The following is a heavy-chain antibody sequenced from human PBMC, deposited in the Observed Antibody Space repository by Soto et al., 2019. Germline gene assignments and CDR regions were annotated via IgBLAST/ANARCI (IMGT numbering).Heavy chain of an antibody. J-gene: IGHJ6*02. CDR3: ARDQHTGIGYGSGSYYRNYGMDV. CDR2: ISYDGSNK. Sequence: QVQLVESGGGVVQPGRSLRLSCAASGFTFSSYAMHWVRQAPGKGLEWVAVISYDGSNKYYAESVKGRFTISRDNSKKPLYLQRNSLRAEDTAVYYCARDQHTGIGYGSGSYYRNYGMDVWGQGTTVTVSS. V-gene: IGHV3-30-3*01. D-gene: IGHD3-10*01. CDR1: GFTFSSYA.